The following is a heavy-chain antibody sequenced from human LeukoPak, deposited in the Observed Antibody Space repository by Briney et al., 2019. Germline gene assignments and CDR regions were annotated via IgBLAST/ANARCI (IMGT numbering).Heavy chain of an antibody. Sequence: ASVKVSCKASGYTFTSYGISWVRQAPGQGLEWMGWISAYNGNTNYAQKLQGRVTMTEDTSTDTAYMELSSLRSEDTAVYYCATAIVSGDAFDIWGQGTMVTVSS. CDR2: ISAYNGNT. V-gene: IGHV1-18*01. CDR1: GYTFTSYG. CDR3: ATAIVSGDAFDI. D-gene: IGHD2/OR15-2a*01. J-gene: IGHJ3*02.